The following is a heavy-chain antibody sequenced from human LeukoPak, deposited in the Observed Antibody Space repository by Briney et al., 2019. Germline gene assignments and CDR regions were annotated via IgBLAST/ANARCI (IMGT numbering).Heavy chain of an antibody. J-gene: IGHJ4*02. Sequence: GGSLRPSCAASGFTFSNHAMSWVRQAPGKGLEWISSISGSGGSTYYADSVKGRFTISRDNSKNTLYLQMNSLRAEDTAVYYCAKEYYDSSGYSLDNWGQGTLVTVSS. CDR1: GFTFSNHA. CDR2: ISGSGGST. CDR3: AKEYYDSSGYSLDN. D-gene: IGHD3-22*01. V-gene: IGHV3-23*01.